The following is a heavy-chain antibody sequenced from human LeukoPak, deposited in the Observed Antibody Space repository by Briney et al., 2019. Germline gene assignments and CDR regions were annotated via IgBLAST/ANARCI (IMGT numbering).Heavy chain of an antibody. CDR3: VRGQWLNLDY. Sequence: SETLSLTCTVSGGSISSYYWGWIRQPPGKGLEWIGSIYYSGTTYYNPSLKSRVTIAVDTSKNQFSLKLTSVTVADTAVYYCVRGQWLNLDYWGQGTLVTVSS. V-gene: IGHV4-39*01. CDR2: IYYSGTT. J-gene: IGHJ4*02. D-gene: IGHD6-19*01. CDR1: GGSISSYY.